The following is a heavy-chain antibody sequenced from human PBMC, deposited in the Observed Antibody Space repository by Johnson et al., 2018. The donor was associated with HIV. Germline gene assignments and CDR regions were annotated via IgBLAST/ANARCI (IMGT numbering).Heavy chain of an antibody. Sequence: VQVLESGGGLVQPGGSLRLSCAASGFTFSSYAMSWVRQAPGKGLEWVGRIKSKNDGGYTAYSAPGKGRFIISRNDATNTLYMQMNSRETEDRGMYYCARGPAAFDLWGQGTMLTVSS. CDR3: ARGPAAFDL. CDR1: GFTFSSYA. CDR2: IKSKNDGGYT. V-gene: IGHV3-15*01. J-gene: IGHJ3*01.